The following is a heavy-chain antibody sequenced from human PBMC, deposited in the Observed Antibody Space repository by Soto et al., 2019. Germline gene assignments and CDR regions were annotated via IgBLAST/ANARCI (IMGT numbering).Heavy chain of an antibody. CDR2: IIPIFGTA. CDR1: GATFSSYA. J-gene: IGHJ4*02. V-gene: IGHV1-69*13. D-gene: IGHD6-6*01. CDR3: AREGIAARPFDY. Sequence: GASVKVSCKASGATFSSYAISWVRQAPGEGLEWMGGIIPIFGTANYAQKFQGRVTITADESTSTAYMELSSLRSEDTAVYYCAREGIAARPFDYWGQGPLLTSPQ.